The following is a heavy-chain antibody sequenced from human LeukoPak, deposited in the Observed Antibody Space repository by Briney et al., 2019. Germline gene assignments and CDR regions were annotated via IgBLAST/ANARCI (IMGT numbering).Heavy chain of an antibody. Sequence: GGSLRLSCAASGFTFSSYEMNWVRQAPGKGLEWVSYISSSGSTIYYADSVKGRFTISRDNAKNSLYLQMNSLRDEDTAVYYCAREAYCGGDCYRGLGYWGQGTLVTVSS. CDR2: ISSSGSTI. CDR3: AREAYCGGDCYRGLGY. D-gene: IGHD2-21*02. V-gene: IGHV3-48*03. J-gene: IGHJ4*02. CDR1: GFTFSSYE.